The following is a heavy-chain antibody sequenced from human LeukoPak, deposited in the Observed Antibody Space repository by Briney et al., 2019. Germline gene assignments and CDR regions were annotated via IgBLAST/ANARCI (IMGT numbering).Heavy chain of an antibody. D-gene: IGHD2-2*02. Sequence: GESLKISCKSSGYSFPNYWIGWVRQMPGKGLEWMGIIYPGDSHTRYSPSFQDQVTISVDKSISTAYLQWSSLKASDTAMYYCARGPYAYTSSATLGSYNWFDPWGQGSLVTVSS. J-gene: IGHJ5*02. V-gene: IGHV5-51*01. CDR3: ARGPYAYTSSATLGSYNWFDP. CDR2: IYPGDSHT. CDR1: GYSFPNYW.